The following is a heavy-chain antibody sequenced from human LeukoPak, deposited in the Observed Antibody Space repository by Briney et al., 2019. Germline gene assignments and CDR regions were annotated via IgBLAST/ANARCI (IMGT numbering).Heavy chain of an antibody. J-gene: IGHJ4*02. CDR1: GFTFGDYA. CDR2: IRSKAYGGTT. V-gene: IGHV3-49*03. D-gene: IGHD3-3*01. Sequence: GGSLRLSCTASGFTFGDYAMSWFRQAPGKGLEWVGFIRSKAYGGTTEYAASVKGRFTISRDDSKSIAYLQMNRLKTEDTAVYYCTRDFDFCSGYYAFDYWGQGTLVTVSS. CDR3: TRDFDFCSGYYAFDY.